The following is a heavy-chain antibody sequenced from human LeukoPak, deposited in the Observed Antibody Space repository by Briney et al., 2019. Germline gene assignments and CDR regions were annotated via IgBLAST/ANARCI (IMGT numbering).Heavy chain of an antibody. D-gene: IGHD2-15*01. CDR1: GFTFSSYA. Sequence: PGGSLRLSCAASGFTFSSYAMHWVRQAPGKGLEWVAVISYDGSNKYYADSVKGRFTISRDNSKNALYLQMNGLRAEDTAVYYCARDVLCSGGSCYYFDYWGQGTLVTVSS. CDR2: ISYDGSNK. V-gene: IGHV3-30*04. CDR3: ARDVLCSGGSCYYFDY. J-gene: IGHJ4*02.